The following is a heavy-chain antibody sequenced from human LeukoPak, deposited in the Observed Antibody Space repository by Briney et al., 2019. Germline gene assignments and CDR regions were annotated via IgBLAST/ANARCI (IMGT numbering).Heavy chain of an antibody. CDR2: IYSGGRT. V-gene: IGHV3-53*01. D-gene: IGHD1-26*01. J-gene: IGHJ6*03. Sequence: GGSLRLSCAASGFTVNNNYMTWVRLAPGKGLEWVSVIYSGGRTYYADSVKGRFTISRDDFKNMLYLQMNSLRAEDTALYYCARGGCSTISCSDLYYYYYYMTSGAKGPRSPSP. CDR1: GFTVNNNY. CDR3: ARGGCSTISCSDLYYYYYYMTS.